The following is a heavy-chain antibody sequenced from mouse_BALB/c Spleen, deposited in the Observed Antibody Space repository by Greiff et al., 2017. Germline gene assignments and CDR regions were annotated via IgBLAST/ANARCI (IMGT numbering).Heavy chain of an antibody. J-gene: IGHJ4*01. CDR1: GYTFTIYW. D-gene: IGHD1-1*01. CDR2: IDPANGNT. V-gene: IGHV14-3*02. CDR3: ARTTVVATGAMDY. Sequence: EVQLQQPGAELVKPGASVKMSCKASGYTFTIYWMHWVKQRPGQGLEWIGVIDPANGNTKYDPKFQGKATITADTSSNTAYLQLSSLTSEDTAVYYCARTTVVATGAMDYWGQGTSVTVSS.